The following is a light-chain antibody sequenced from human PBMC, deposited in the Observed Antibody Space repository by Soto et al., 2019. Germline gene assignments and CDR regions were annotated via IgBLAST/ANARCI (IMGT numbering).Light chain of an antibody. CDR2: DAS. CDR3: QQRSSWPLT. J-gene: IGKJ4*01. Sequence: EILLTQSPATLSLSPGERATLSCRASQSVSSYLAWYQQRPGQAPRLLISDASNRATGIPARFSGSGSGTDFSLIISSLEPEDFAVYYCQQRSSWPLTFGGGTKVEIK. V-gene: IGKV3-11*01. CDR1: QSVSSY.